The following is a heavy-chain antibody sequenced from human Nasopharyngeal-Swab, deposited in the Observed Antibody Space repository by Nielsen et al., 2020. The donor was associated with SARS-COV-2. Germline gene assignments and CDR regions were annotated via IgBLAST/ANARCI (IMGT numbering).Heavy chain of an antibody. D-gene: IGHD2-8*01. J-gene: IGHJ5*02. V-gene: IGHV4-34*01. CDR2: INHSGST. Sequence: SETLSLTCAVYGGSFSGYYWSWIRQLPGKGLEWIGEINHSGSTNYNPSLKSRVTISVDTSKNQFSLKLSSVTAADTAVYYCARGHSRLLLMVYAIGGWFDPWGQGTLVTVSS. CDR1: GGSFSGYY. CDR3: ARGHSRLLLMVYAIGGWFDP.